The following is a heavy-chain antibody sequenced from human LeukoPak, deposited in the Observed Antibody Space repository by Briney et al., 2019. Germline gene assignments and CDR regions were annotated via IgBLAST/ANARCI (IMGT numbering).Heavy chain of an antibody. Sequence: ASVKVSCKASGYTFTSYGISWVRQAPGQGIEWLGWISAYNGNTNYAQKLQGRVTMTTDTSTSTAYMELRSLRSDGTAVYYCARDQHEIVVVPAAVDFDYWGQGTLVTVSS. J-gene: IGHJ4*02. CDR1: GYTFTSYG. CDR2: ISAYNGNT. CDR3: ARDQHEIVVVPAAVDFDY. V-gene: IGHV1-18*01. D-gene: IGHD2-2*01.